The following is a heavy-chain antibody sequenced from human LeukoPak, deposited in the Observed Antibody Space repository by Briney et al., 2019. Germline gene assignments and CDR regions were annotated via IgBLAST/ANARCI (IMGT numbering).Heavy chain of an antibody. CDR2: INHSGST. V-gene: IGHV4-34*01. CDR3: ARASLHYDFWSGYSKTNWFDP. CDR1: GGSFSGYY. D-gene: IGHD3-3*01. Sequence: PSETLSLTCAVYGGSFSGYYWSWIRQPPGKGLEWIGEINHSGSTNYNPSLKSRVTISVDTSKNRFSLKLSSVTAADTAVYYCARASLHYDFWSGYSKTNWFDPWGQGTLVTVSS. J-gene: IGHJ5*02.